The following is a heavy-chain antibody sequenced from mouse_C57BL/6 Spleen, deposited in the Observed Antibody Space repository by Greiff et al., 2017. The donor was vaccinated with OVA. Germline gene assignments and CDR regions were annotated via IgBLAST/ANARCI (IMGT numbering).Heavy chain of an antibody. CDR3: ARGRLRLDY. V-gene: IGHV1-69*01. Sequence: VQLQQPGAELVMPGASVKLSCKASGYTFTSYWMHWVKQRPGQGLEWIGEIDPSDSYTNYNQKFKGKSTLTVDKSSSTAYMQLSSLTSADSAVYYCARGRLRLDYWGQGTTLTVSS. CDR2: IDPSDSYT. CDR1: GYTFTSYW. J-gene: IGHJ2*01. D-gene: IGHD2-4*01.